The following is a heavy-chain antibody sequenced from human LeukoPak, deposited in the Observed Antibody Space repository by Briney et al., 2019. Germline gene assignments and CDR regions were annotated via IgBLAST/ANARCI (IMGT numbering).Heavy chain of an antibody. J-gene: IGHJ4*02. CDR1: GYTFTSYG. CDR2: ISAYNGNT. Sequence: ALVKVSCKASGYTFTSYGISWVRQAPGQGREWMGWISAYNGNTNYAQKLQGRGNMTTDTSTSTAYMELRSLRSDDTAVYYCARDLWGSSGVSFDYWGQGTLVTVSS. CDR3: ARDLWGSSGVSFDY. V-gene: IGHV1-18*01. D-gene: IGHD3-22*01.